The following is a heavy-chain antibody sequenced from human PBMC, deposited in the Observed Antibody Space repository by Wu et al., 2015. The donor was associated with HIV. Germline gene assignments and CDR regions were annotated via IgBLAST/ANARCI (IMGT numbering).Heavy chain of an antibody. V-gene: IGHV1-2*02. CDR3: AATYFESLGDAFDI. CDR1: GYTFTGHY. CDR2: INPNSGDT. D-gene: IGHD3-9*01. Sequence: QVQLIQSGAEVKKPGASVKVSCKASGYTFTGHYMHWVRQAPGQGLEWMGWINPNSGDTYFAQKFQGRVTMTRDTSINTAHMDLSSLRSDDTAMYYCAATYFESLGDAFDIWGPGTMVTVSS. J-gene: IGHJ3*02.